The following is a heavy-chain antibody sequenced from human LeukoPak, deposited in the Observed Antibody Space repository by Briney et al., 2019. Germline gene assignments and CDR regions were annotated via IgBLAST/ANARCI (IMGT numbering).Heavy chain of an antibody. CDR3: AKDIYDFWSGSFDY. D-gene: IGHD3-3*01. Sequence: GGSLRLSCAASGFTFSSYGMHWVRQAPGKGLEWVAFIRYDGSNKYYADSVKGRFTISRDNSKNTLYLQMNSLRAEDTAVYYCAKDIYDFWSGSFDYWGRGTLVTVSS. CDR2: IRYDGSNK. V-gene: IGHV3-30*02. CDR1: GFTFSSYG. J-gene: IGHJ4*02.